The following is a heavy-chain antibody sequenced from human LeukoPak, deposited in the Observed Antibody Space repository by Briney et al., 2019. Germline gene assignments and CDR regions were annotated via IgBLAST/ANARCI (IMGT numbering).Heavy chain of an antibody. Sequence: SETLSLTCTVSGGSISSYYWSWIRQPPGKGLEWIGYIYYSGSTNYNPSLKSRVTISVDTSKNQFSLKLSSVTAADAAVYYCARGYSSSWYWFDPWGQGPLVTVSS. CDR1: GGSISSYY. CDR2: IYYSGST. V-gene: IGHV4-59*08. CDR3: ARGYSSSWYWFDP. J-gene: IGHJ5*02. D-gene: IGHD6-13*01.